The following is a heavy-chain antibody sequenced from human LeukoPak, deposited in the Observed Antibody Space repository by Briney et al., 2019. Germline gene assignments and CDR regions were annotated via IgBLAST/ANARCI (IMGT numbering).Heavy chain of an antibody. CDR1: GFTVSSNY. CDR3: AKDRPPYSSGSDAFDI. D-gene: IGHD6-25*01. Sequence: GGSLRLSCAASGFTVSSNYMSWVRQAPGKGLEWVSGISGSGGSTYYADSVKGRFTISRDNTKNTLYLQMNSLRAEDTAVYYCAKDRPPYSSGSDAFDIWGQGTMVTVSS. V-gene: IGHV3-23*01. CDR2: ISGSGGST. J-gene: IGHJ3*02.